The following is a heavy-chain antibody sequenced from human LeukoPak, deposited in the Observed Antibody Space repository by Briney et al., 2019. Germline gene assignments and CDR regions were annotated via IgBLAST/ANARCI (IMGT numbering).Heavy chain of an antibody. V-gene: IGHV1-18*01. CDR1: GYTFTIYG. D-gene: IGHD3-3*01. Sequence: GASVKLSFNASGYTFTIYGISWVRHAPGPGHEWMGCIRAYNGNTNYGQELQGRVTMTPDTSTSTAYMELRSLRYDDTAVYYCARAWSNRTLYYGCSFDPWGQGTLVTVSS. CDR2: IRAYNGNT. CDR3: ARAWSNRTLYYGCSFDP. J-gene: IGHJ5*02.